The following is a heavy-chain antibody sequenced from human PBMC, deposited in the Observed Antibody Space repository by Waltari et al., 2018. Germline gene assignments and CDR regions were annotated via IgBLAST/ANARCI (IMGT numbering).Heavy chain of an antibody. CDR2: ISGNNGHT. V-gene: IGHV1-18*01. J-gene: IGHJ5*02. D-gene: IGHD3-3*01. CDR1: GYPFSDYG. CDR3: ARERHRLMEEGYLMALDP. Sequence: QVQLVQSGAEVKKPGDSVKVSCKASGYPFSDYGLRWARPAPGQGLEWMGWISGNNGHTNHAQKFQGRLIMTEDTSATTVYMELTYLTSDDTAVYYCARERHRLMEEGYLMALDPWGQGTLVTVSS.